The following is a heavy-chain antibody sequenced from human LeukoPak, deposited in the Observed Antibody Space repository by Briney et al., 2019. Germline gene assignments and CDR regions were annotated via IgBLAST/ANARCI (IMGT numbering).Heavy chain of an antibody. CDR3: ARAYAGNSGWFDP. D-gene: IGHD4-23*01. Sequence: ASVKVSCKASGYTFTNYDLNWVRQATGQGLEWMGWLNPNSGKTGYAQNFHGRVTITRNTSINTVYMELSSLRSEDTAVYYCARAYAGNSGWFDPWGQGTLVTVSS. CDR1: GYTFTNYD. V-gene: IGHV1-8*03. J-gene: IGHJ5*02. CDR2: LNPNSGKT.